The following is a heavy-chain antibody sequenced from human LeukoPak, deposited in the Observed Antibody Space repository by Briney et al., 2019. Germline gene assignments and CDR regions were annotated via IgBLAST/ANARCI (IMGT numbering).Heavy chain of an antibody. J-gene: IGHJ4*02. Sequence: SETLSLTCAVYGGSFSGYYWSWTRQPPGKGLEWIGEINHSGSTNYNPSLKSRVTISVDTSKNQFSLKLSSVTAADTAVYYCARAAEYLGYWGQGTLVTVSS. CDR1: GGSFSGYY. CDR3: ARAAEYLGY. V-gene: IGHV4-34*01. CDR2: INHSGST.